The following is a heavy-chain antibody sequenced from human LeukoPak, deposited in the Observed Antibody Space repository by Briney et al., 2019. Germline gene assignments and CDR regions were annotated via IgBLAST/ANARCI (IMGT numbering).Heavy chain of an antibody. CDR2: ISAYNGNT. Sequence: GASVNVSCKASGYTFTSYGISWVRQAPGQEVDWMGWISAYNGNTNSAQKLQGRVTMTTDTSTSTAYMELRSLRSDDTAVYYCARSPGYCSGGSCYSVYWGQGTLVTVSS. D-gene: IGHD2-15*01. CDR1: GYTFTSYG. V-gene: IGHV1-18*01. J-gene: IGHJ4*01. CDR3: ARSPGYCSGGSCYSVY.